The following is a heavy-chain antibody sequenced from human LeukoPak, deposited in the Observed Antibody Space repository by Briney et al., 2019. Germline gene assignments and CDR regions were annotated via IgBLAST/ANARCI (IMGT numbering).Heavy chain of an antibody. CDR1: GYTFTSHS. J-gene: IGHJ5*02. CDR3: ARVPPRLLNWFDP. D-gene: IGHD1-26*01. CDR2: ISAYNGNT. Sequence: GASVKVSCKASGYTFTSHSISWVRQAPGQGLEWMGWISAYNGNTNYAQKLQGRVTMTTDTSTSTAYMELRSLRSDDTAVYYCARVPPRLLNWFDPWGQGTLVTVSS. V-gene: IGHV1-18*01.